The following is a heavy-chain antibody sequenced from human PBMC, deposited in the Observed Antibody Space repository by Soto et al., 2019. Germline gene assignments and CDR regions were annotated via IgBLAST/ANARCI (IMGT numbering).Heavy chain of an antibody. J-gene: IGHJ6*02. V-gene: IGHV4-30-4*01. CDR2: IYYIAGP. CDR3: ARDPYQDYSDSYYYYALDA. CDR1: GDSVSNGDYS. Sequence: SETLSLTCSVSGDSVSNGDYSWSWIRQPPGKGLEWIGYIYYIAGPYYNPSLQSRVTISMDTSKNQVSLNLTSVTAADTAVYFCARDPYQDYSDSYYYYALDAWGPGLTVTVSS. D-gene: IGHD4-17*01.